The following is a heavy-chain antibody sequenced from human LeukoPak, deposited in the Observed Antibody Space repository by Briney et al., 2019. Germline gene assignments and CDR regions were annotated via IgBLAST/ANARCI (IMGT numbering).Heavy chain of an antibody. CDR2: IYYSGDT. Sequence: SETLSLTCTVSGGSISSHGYYWAWIRQPPGKGLEWIGNIYYSGDTYYNPSLKSRVTISVDTSKNQFSLKLSSVTAADTAVYYCAKSWRPRRWPDSFDPWGQGTLVTVSS. CDR1: GGSISSHGYY. CDR3: AKSWRPRRWPDSFDP. J-gene: IGHJ5*02. V-gene: IGHV4-39*07. D-gene: IGHD5-24*01.